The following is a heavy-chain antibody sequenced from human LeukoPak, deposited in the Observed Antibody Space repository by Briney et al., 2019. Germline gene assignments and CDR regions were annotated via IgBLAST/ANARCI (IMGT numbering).Heavy chain of an antibody. CDR3: ATNYDILTGYYRGWFDP. CDR1: GCTLTELS. J-gene: IGHJ5*02. CDR2: FDPEDGET. V-gene: IGHV1-24*01. D-gene: IGHD3-9*01. Sequence: ASVKVSCKVSGCTLTELSMHWVRQAPGKGLEWMGGFDPEDGETIYAQKFQGRVTMTEDTSTDTAYMELSSLRSEDTAVYYCATNYDILTGYYRGWFDPWGQGTLVTVSS.